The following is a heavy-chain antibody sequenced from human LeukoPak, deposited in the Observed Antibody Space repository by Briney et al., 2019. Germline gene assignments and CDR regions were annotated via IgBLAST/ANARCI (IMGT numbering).Heavy chain of an antibody. CDR2: IYPCDSDT. Sequence: GDSLKISCKGSGYSFTSYWIGWVRQKPGKGLEWMGIIYPCDSDTRYSPSFQGQVTISADKSISTAYLQWSSLKASDTAMYYCASPSHEYSSSICYGMDVWGQGTTVTVSS. CDR1: GYSFTSYW. V-gene: IGHV5-51*01. CDR3: ASPSHEYSSSICYGMDV. J-gene: IGHJ6*02. D-gene: IGHD6-6*01.